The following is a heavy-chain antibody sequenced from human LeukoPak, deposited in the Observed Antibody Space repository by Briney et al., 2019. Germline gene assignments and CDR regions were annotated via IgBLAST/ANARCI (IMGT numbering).Heavy chain of an antibody. CDR3: ARSGSDAFDI. D-gene: IGHD1-26*01. CDR1: GYTFSGYY. J-gene: IGHJ3*02. Sequence: ASVKVSCKASGYTFSGYYMHWVRQAPGQGLEWMGWIYPNSGDTKYAQKFQGRVTVTRDTSISTAFMEVSRLTSDETAVYYCARSGSDAFDIWGQGTMVTVSS. CDR2: IYPNSGDT. V-gene: IGHV1-2*02.